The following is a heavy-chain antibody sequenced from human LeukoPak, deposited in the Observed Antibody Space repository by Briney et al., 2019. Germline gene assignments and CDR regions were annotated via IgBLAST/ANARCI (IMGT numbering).Heavy chain of an antibody. J-gene: IGHJ3*02. Sequence: PSETLSLTCAVYGGSFSGYYWSWIRQPPGKGLEWIGEINHSGSTNYNPSLKSRVTTSVDTSKNQFSLKLSSVTAADTAVYYCAREALAARIRAFDIWGQGTMVTVSS. CDR3: AREALAARIRAFDI. D-gene: IGHD6-6*01. V-gene: IGHV4-34*01. CDR1: GGSFSGYY. CDR2: INHSGST.